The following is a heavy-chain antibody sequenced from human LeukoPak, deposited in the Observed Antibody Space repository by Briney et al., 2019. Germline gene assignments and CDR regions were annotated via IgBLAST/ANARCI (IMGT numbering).Heavy chain of an antibody. CDR2: IIPILGIA. CDR1: GGTFSSYA. Sequence: SVKVSCKASGGTFSSYAISWVRQAPGQGLEWMGRIIPILGIANYAQKFQGRVTITADKSTSTAYMELSSLRSEDTAVYYCARDLLEHCSTTSCSYYGMDVWGQGTTVTVSS. V-gene: IGHV1-69*04. CDR3: ARDLLEHCSTTSCSYYGMDV. J-gene: IGHJ6*02. D-gene: IGHD2-2*01.